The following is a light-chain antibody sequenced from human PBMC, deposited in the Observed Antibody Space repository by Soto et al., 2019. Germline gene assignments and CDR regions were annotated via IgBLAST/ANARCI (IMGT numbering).Light chain of an antibody. V-gene: IGKV3-20*01. CDR1: QTVSSMY. CDR2: GAS. J-gene: IGKJ4*01. CDR3: QEYHTYI. Sequence: EVVLTQSPGTLSLSPGERATLSCRASQTVSSMYLAWYQKKPGQAPRLLIYGASNRATDIPDRFSGSGSGTDLTLIIQRLEPEALEVYYRQEYHTYIFGGGTKLEI.